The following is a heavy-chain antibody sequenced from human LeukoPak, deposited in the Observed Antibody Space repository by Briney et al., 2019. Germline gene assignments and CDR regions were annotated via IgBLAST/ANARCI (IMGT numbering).Heavy chain of an antibody. D-gene: IGHD7-27*01. CDR3: ARGQSTGGRRTDY. CDR2: INHSGST. CDR1: GGSFSGYY. V-gene: IGHV4-34*01. Sequence: SETLSLTCAVYGGSFSGYYWSWIRQPPGKGLEWIGEINHSGSTNYNPSLKSRVTISVDTSKNQFSLKLSSVTAADTAVYYCARGQSTGGRRTDYWGQGTLVTVSS. J-gene: IGHJ4*02.